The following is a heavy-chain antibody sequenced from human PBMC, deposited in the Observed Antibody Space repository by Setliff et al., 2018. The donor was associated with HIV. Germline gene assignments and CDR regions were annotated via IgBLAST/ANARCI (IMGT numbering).Heavy chain of an antibody. CDR2: IYYSGLT. CDR3: ARGSLGSSWSFDF. CDR1: GDSINSHY. Sequence: KPSETLSLTCTVSGDSINSHYWTWIRQPPGKGLEWIGYIYYSGLTSYNPSLKSRVTISVDTSKNQFSLKLRSVTAADTAVYYCARGSLGSSWSFDFWGQGTLVTVSS. J-gene: IGHJ4*02. D-gene: IGHD6-13*01. V-gene: IGHV4-59*11.